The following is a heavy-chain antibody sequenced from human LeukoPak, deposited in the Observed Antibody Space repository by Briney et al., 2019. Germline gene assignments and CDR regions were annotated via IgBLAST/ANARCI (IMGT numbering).Heavy chain of an antibody. CDR1: GFTFSSYA. V-gene: IGHV3-30-3*01. D-gene: IGHD3-10*01. J-gene: IGHJ5*02. CDR3: ARGPRGGYNWFDP. Sequence: GRSLRLSCAASGFTFSSYAMHWVRQAPGKGLEWVAVISYDGSNKYYADSVKGRFTISRDNSKNTLYLQMNSLRAEDTAVYYCARGPRGGYNWFDPWSQGTLVTVSS. CDR2: ISYDGSNK.